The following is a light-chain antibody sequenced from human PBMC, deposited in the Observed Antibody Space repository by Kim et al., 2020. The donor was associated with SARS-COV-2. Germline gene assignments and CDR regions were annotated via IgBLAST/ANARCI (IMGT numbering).Light chain of an antibody. J-gene: IGKJ1*01. CDR2: RVS. CDR3: QQYSSRPPT. V-gene: IGKV1-5*03. CDR1: QGLDRW. Sequence: ACVGDRDTMAGRASQGLDRWLGWYQQIAGKAPKLLICRVSSLERGVPSRFSGSGSGTEFTLTINNLQPDDFATYYRQQYSSRPPTFGQGTKVDIK.